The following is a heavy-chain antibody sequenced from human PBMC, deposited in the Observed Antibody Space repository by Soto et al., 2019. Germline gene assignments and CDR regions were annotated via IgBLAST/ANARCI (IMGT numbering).Heavy chain of an antibody. CDR3: ARGGRYIWGSYRSYYSYYMDV. V-gene: IGHV3-33*01. Sequence: GGSLRLSCAASGFTFSSYGMHWVRQAPGKGLEWVAVIWYDGSNKYYADSVKGRFTISRDNSKNTLYLQMNSLRAEDTAVYYCARGGRYIWGSYRSYYSYYMDVWGKGTTVTVSS. D-gene: IGHD3-16*02. CDR1: GFTFSSYG. CDR2: IWYDGSNK. J-gene: IGHJ6*03.